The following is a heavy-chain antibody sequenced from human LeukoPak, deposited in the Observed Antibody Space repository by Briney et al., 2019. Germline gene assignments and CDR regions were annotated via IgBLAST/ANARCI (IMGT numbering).Heavy chain of an antibody. Sequence: ASVKVSCKAFGYTSTGHYMHWVRQAPGQGLEWMGWINPSSGGTNYAQEFPDRVTMTRDTSSSTAYMELSGLRSDDSAVYYCARARRMYYVDFWGQGTLLTVSS. CDR2: INPSSGGT. J-gene: IGHJ4*02. CDR1: GYTSTGHY. V-gene: IGHV1-2*02. CDR3: ARARRMYYVDF.